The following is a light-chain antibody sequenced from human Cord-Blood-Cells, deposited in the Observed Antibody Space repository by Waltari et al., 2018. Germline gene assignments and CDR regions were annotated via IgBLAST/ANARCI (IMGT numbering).Light chain of an antibody. CDR1: SSDDGSYNL. CDR3: CSYAGSSTYV. J-gene: IGLJ1*01. Sequence: QSALTQPASVSGSPGQSITISCTGTSSDDGSYNLVSWYQQHPGKAPKLMIYEGSKRSSGVSNRFSGSKSGNTASLTISGLQAEDEADYYCCSYAGSSTYVFGTGTKVTVL. V-gene: IGLV2-23*01. CDR2: EGS.